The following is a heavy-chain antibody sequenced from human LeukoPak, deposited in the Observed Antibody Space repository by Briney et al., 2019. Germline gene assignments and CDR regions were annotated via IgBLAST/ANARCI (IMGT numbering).Heavy chain of an antibody. CDR3: ARDGGYSSGWYGYYYYMDV. CDR2: INPNSGGT. Sequence: ASVQVSCNASGYTFTGYYMHWVRQATGQGLEWMGWINPNSGGTNYAQKFQGRVTMTRDTSISTAYMELSRLRSDDTAVYYCARDGGYSSGWYGYYYYMDVWGKGTTVTVSS. J-gene: IGHJ6*03. D-gene: IGHD6-19*01. V-gene: IGHV1-2*02. CDR1: GYTFTGYY.